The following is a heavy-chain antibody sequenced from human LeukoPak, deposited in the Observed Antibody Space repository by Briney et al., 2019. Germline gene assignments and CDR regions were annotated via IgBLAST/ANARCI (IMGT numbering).Heavy chain of an antibody. Sequence: GESLKISCKGSGYSFTSYWIGWVRQMPGKGLEWMGIIYPGDSGTRYSPSFQGQVTISADKSISTAYLQWSSLKASDTAMYYCASSVWFGDFTLGYWGQGTLVTVSS. D-gene: IGHD3-10*01. CDR1: GYSFTSYW. J-gene: IGHJ4*02. CDR3: ASSVWFGDFTLGY. V-gene: IGHV5-51*01. CDR2: IYPGDSGT.